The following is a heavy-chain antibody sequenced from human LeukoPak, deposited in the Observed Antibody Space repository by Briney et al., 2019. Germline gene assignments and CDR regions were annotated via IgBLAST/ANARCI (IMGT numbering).Heavy chain of an antibody. CDR2: IYSSGST. J-gene: IGHJ6*03. Sequence: SETLSLTCTDSGGSIDSYYWSWIRQPAGKGLEWIGRIYSSGSTNYNPSLKSRVTISVDKSKNQFSLKLTSVIAADTAVYYCARDRWPAAMGGYYYYYMDVWGKGTTVTVSS. CDR3: ARDRWPAAMGGYYYYYMDV. D-gene: IGHD2-2*01. V-gene: IGHV4-4*07. CDR1: GGSIDSYY.